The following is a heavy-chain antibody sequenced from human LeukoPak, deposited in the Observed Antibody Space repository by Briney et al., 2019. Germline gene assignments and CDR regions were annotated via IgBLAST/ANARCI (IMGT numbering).Heavy chain of an antibody. J-gene: IGHJ4*02. V-gene: IGHV4-39*01. CDR1: GGSISSSSYY. CDR3: ARHQRYYYDSSGYYPNPPFDY. D-gene: IGHD3-22*01. Sequence: PSETLSLTCTVSGGSISSSSYYWGWIRQPPGKGLEWIGSIYYSGSTYYNPSLKSRVTISVDTSKNQFSLKLSSVTAADTAVYYCARHQRYYYDSSGYYPNPPFDYWGQGTLVTVSS. CDR2: IYYSGST.